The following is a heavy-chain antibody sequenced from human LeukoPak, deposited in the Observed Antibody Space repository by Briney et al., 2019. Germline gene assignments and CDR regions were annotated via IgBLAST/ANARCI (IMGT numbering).Heavy chain of an antibody. CDR1: GTSFPSYY. D-gene: IGHD4-17*01. CDR3: ARMTTGHDY. J-gene: IGHJ4*02. V-gene: IGHV4-34*01. CDR2: VNHSGYT. Sequence: PSETLSLTCGVSGTSFPSYYWSWIRQTPGKGLEWIGEVNHSGYTNMNPSLKSRVTISVDTSKYQFSLMMTSVTAADTAVYFCARMTTGHDYWGQGTLVTVSS.